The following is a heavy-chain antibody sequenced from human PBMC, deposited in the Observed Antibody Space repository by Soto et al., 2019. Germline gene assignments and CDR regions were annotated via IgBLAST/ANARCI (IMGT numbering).Heavy chain of an antibody. CDR3: ARVAFYRDRGSSDY. D-gene: IGHD4-17*01. V-gene: IGHV1-18*04. Sequence: ASVNVSCKASGYTFTNYGFSWVRQAPGQGLEWMGWISAYNGNTNFAQKLQGRVTMTTDTSTNTAYMELWRLRSDDTAVYYCARVAFYRDRGSSDYWGQGTMVTVSS. CDR2: ISAYNGNT. CDR1: GYTFTNYG. J-gene: IGHJ4*02.